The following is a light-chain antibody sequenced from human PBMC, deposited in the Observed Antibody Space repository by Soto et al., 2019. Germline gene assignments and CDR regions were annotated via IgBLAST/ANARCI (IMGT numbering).Light chain of an antibody. J-gene: IGKJ2*01. CDR3: RQYNSYSVT. V-gene: IGKV1-5*01. CDR2: DAS. CDR1: QSISSW. Sequence: DIPMTQSPSTLSASVGDRVTITCRASQSISSWLAWYQQKPGKAPKLLIYDASSLEGGVPSRFSGSGSGTEFTLTISSLQPDDFATYYCRQYNSYSVTFGQGTKLEIK.